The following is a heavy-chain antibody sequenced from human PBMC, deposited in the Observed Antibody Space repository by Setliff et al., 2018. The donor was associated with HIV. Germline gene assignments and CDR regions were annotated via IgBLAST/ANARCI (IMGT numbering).Heavy chain of an antibody. CDR1: GGSIRTGTYY. Sequence: SETLSLTCTVSGGSIRTGTYYWGWIRQPPGKGLEWIGGIYYDGRTFYKPSLESRLTISVDTSKNQFSLRLNSVTAADTAVYFCARGGAVSADFDSWGQGTLVTVSS. D-gene: IGHD3-16*01. V-gene: IGHV4-39*07. CDR2: IYYDGRT. J-gene: IGHJ4*02. CDR3: ARGGAVSADFDS.